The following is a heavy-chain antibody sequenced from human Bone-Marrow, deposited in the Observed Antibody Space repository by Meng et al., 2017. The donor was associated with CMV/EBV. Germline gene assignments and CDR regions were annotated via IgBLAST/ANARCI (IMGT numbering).Heavy chain of an antibody. J-gene: IGHJ6*01. CDR3: TTERGYSYGYDYYYYGMDV. CDR1: GFTFSNAW. V-gene: IGHV3-15*01. D-gene: IGHD5-18*01. Sequence: GESLKISCAASGFTFSNAWMSWVRQAPGKGLEWVGRIKSKTDGGTTDYAAPVKGRFTISRDDSKNTLYLQMNSLKTEDTAVYYCTTERGYSYGYDYYYYGMDVWGQGTTVTGYS. CDR2: IKSKTDGGTT.